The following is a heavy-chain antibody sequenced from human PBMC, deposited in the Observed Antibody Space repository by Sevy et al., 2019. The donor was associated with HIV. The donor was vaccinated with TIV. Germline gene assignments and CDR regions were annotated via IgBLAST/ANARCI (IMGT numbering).Heavy chain of an antibody. CDR2: IKSEFDGGSI. D-gene: IGHD5-12*01. CDR1: GFTFSSAW. Sequence: GGSLRLSCTASGFTFSSAWMSWVRQAPGKGLEWVGRIKSEFDGGSIDHAASVKGRFSISREDSKNTVYLQMNSLKIDDTAVYYCITDPAYRGYDEEVINYYFYGMDVWGQGTTVTVSS. CDR3: ITDPAYRGYDEEVINYYFYGMDV. V-gene: IGHV3-15*05. J-gene: IGHJ6*02.